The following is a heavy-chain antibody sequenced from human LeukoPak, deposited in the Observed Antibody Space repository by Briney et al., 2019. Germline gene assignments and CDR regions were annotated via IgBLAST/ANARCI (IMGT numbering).Heavy chain of an antibody. CDR2: IYYSGST. CDR3: ARVMGDYVWGSYRGYYYYYYMDV. J-gene: IGHJ6*03. CDR1: GGSISSYY. Sequence: SETLSLTCTVTGGSISSYYWSWIRQPPGKGLEWMGYIYYSGSTNYNPSLKSRVTISVDTSKNQFSLKLSSVTAADTAVYYCARVMGDYVWGSYRGYYYYYYMDVWGKGTTVTVSS. V-gene: IGHV4-59*01. D-gene: IGHD3-16*02.